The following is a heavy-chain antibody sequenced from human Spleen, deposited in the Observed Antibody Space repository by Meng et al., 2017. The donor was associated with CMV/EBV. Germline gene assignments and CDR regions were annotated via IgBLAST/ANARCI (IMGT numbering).Heavy chain of an antibody. CDR2: INPNSGGT. CDR1: GYTFTGYQ. J-gene: IGHJ4*02. V-gene: IGHV1-2*02. D-gene: IGHD2-2*01. CDR3: ARRYCSSTSCFLNDDAFDY. Sequence: ASVKVSCKTSGYTFTGYQMDWVRQAPGQGLEWMGWINPNSGGTNYAQKFQGRVTMTRDTSISTAYMELSRLRSDDTAVYYCARRYCSSTSCFLNDDAFDYWGQGTLVTVSS.